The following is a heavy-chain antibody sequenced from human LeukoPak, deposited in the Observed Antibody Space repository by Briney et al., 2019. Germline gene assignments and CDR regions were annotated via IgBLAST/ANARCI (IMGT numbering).Heavy chain of an antibody. CDR3: ARCPTVTTFWGQDAFDI. CDR2: IHYSETT. V-gene: IGHV4-39*02. D-gene: IGHD4-17*01. J-gene: IGHJ3*02. CDR1: GGSISSSNYY. Sequence: SETLSLTCTVSGGSISSSNYYWGWIRHPPGKGLEWIASIHYSETTYYNPSLKSRVTISVDTSKNHFSLKLSSVTAADTAVYYCARCPTVTTFWGQDAFDIWGQGTMVTVSS.